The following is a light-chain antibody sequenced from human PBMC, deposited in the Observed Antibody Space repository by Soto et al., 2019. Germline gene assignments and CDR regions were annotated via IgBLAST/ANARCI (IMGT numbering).Light chain of an antibody. CDR1: RSDVGGYTY. CDR2: DVS. CDR3: SSYTSSSTVV. J-gene: IGLJ2*01. V-gene: IGLV2-14*01. Sequence: QSALTQPASVSGSPGQSITISCTGTRSDVGGYTYVSWYQQHPGKAPKVMIYDVSNRPSGVSNRFSGSKSGNTASLTISGLQAEDEADYFCSSYTSSSTVVFGGGTKLTVL.